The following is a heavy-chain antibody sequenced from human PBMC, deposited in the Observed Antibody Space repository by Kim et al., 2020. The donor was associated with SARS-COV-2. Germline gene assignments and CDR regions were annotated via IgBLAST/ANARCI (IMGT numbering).Heavy chain of an antibody. J-gene: IGHJ4*02. V-gene: IGHV1-24*01. D-gene: IGHD6-6*01. Sequence: ASVKVSCKVSGYTLTELSMHWVRQAPGKGLEWMGGFDPEDGETIYAQKFQGRVTMTEDTSTDTAYMELSSLRSEDTAVYYCATGIEYSSSSLWRYWGQGTLVTVSS. CDR1: GYTLTELS. CDR3: ATGIEYSSSSLWRY. CDR2: FDPEDGET.